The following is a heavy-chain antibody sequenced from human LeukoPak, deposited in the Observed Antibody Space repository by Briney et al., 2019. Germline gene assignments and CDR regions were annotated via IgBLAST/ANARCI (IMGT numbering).Heavy chain of an antibody. Sequence: GGSPRLSCAASGFTFSTYGMHWVRQAPGKGLEWVAVVWYDESLKYYADSVKGRFTISRDNSKNTLFLQLNSLRAEDTAVYYCATYLGYCTSSNCPYFYMDVWGTGTTVIVSS. CDR3: ATYLGYCTSSNCPYFYMDV. J-gene: IGHJ6*03. CDR1: GFTFSTYG. CDR2: VWYDESLK. D-gene: IGHD2-2*03. V-gene: IGHV3-33*01.